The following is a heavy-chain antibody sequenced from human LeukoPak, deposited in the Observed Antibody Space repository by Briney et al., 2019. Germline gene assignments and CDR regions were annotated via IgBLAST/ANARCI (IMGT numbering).Heavy chain of an antibody. CDR3: ARGSGYYDSSGYDFVY. CDR2: IYSGGST. V-gene: IGHV3-53*01. Sequence: GGSLTLSRAASGFILSSNYMSWVRQAPGEGLEWVSVIYSGGSTYYADSVKGRFTSSRDNSKNTLYLQMNSLRAEDTAVYYCARGSGYYDSSGYDFVYWGQGTLVTVSS. D-gene: IGHD3-22*01. J-gene: IGHJ4*02. CDR1: GFILSSNY.